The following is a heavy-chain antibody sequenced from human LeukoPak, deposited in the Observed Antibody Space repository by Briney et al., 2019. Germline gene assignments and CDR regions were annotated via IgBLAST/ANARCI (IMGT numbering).Heavy chain of an antibody. CDR1: GYSFTSYW. CDR3: ARVYYCSSTSCYPYYFDY. Sequence: GESLKISCKGSGYSFTSYWIGWVRQMPGKGLEWMGIIYPGDSDTGYSPSFQGQVTISADKSISTAYLQWSSLKASDTAMYYCARVYYCSSTSCYPYYFDYWGQGTLVTVSS. CDR2: IYPGDSDT. D-gene: IGHD2-2*01. J-gene: IGHJ4*02. V-gene: IGHV5-51*01.